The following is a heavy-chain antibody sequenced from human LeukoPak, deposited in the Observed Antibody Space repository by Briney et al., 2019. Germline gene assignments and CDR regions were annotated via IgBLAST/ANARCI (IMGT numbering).Heavy chain of an antibody. CDR2: IYYSGNT. V-gene: IGHV4-59*01. Sequence: SETLSLTCSVSGGSMSNYYWSWIRHPPGKGLEWIGYIYYSGNTHYNPSLKSRVTISVDTSKNQFSLNLRSVTAADTAMYYCARGGPRLYYYYMDVWGKGTTVTISS. J-gene: IGHJ6*03. CDR1: GGSMSNYY. D-gene: IGHD3-22*01. CDR3: ARGGPRLYYYYMDV.